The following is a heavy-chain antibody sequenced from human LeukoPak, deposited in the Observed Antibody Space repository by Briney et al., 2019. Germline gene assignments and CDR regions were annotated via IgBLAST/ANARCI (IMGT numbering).Heavy chain of an antibody. D-gene: IGHD5-24*01. CDR1: GYTFTSYD. V-gene: IGHV1-8*01. CDR2: MNPNSGNT. CDR3: ARSTQRWLQFSLSY. J-gene: IGHJ4*02. Sequence: ASVKVSCKASGYTFTSYDINWVRQATGQGLEWMGWMNPNSGNTGYAQKFQGRVTVTRNTSISTAYMELSSLRSEDTAVYYCARSTQRWLQFSLSYWGQGTLVTVSS.